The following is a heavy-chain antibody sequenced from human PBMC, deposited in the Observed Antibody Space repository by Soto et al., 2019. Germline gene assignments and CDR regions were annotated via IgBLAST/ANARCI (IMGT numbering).Heavy chain of an antibody. J-gene: IGHJ4*02. CDR3: ATQYYYGSRNYYN. Sequence: SETLSLTCAVSGGSISSDSISSNTWWSWVRQPPGKGLEWIGEIYHSGSANYNPSLKSRVIISVDRSGNRFSLTLGSVTAADTAVYYCATQYYYGSRNYYNWGQGTLVTVSS. V-gene: IGHV4-4*02. CDR2: IYHSGSA. CDR1: GGSISSDSISSNTW. D-gene: IGHD3-10*01.